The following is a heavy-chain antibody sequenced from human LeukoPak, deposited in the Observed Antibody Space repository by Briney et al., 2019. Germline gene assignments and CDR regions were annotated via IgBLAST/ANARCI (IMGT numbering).Heavy chain of an antibody. J-gene: IGHJ5*02. CDR3: ARETTPYTGARSTSSSGFDP. Sequence: GGSLRLSCAVSGFTFSSYGMHWVRQAPGKGLEWVSGISGSGGSTYYADSVKGRFTISRDNAKNSLYLQMNSLRDEDTAVYYCARETTPYTGARSTSSSGFDPWGQGTLVTVSS. V-gene: IGHV3-48*02. D-gene: IGHD2-2*01. CDR1: GFTFSSYG. CDR2: ISGSGGST.